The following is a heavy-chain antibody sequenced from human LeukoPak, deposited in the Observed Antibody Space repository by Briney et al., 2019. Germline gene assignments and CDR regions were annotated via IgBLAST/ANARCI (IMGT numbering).Heavy chain of an antibody. J-gene: IGHJ4*02. Sequence: PGRSLRLSCAASGFTFSSYSMNWVRQAPGKGLEWVSYISSSSSTIYYADSVKGRFTISRDNAKNSLYLQMNSLRAEDTAAYYCAREGGEGHDYWGQGTLVTVSS. CDR1: GFTFSSYS. CDR3: AREGGEGHDY. D-gene: IGHD3-16*01. CDR2: ISSSSSTI. V-gene: IGHV3-48*04.